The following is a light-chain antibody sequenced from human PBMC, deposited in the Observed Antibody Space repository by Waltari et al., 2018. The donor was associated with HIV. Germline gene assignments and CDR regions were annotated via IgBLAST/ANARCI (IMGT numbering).Light chain of an antibody. J-gene: IGKJ1*01. Sequence: DIVTTQYPDSMAASHGERASLNCESSQSVLYSSNNKNYLAWYQQKPGQPPRLLIHWASIRESGVPDRFRGSGSGTDFTLTISSLQPEDVAVYYCQQYYSTVRTIGQGTKVEI. CDR3: QQYYSTVRT. CDR1: QSVLYSSNNKNY. V-gene: IGKV4-1*01. CDR2: WAS.